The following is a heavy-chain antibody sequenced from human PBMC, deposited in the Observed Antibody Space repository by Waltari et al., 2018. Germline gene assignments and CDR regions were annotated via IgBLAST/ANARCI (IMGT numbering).Heavy chain of an antibody. D-gene: IGHD6-13*01. Sequence: QLQLQESGPGLVKPSETLSLTCTVSCGSISSSSYYWRWIRQPPGKGLEWIGSIYYSGSTYYNPSLKSRVTISVDTSKNQFSLKLSSVTAADTAVYYCASTGIAAAAGYWGQGTLVTVSS. V-gene: IGHV4-39*07. CDR3: ASTGIAAAAGY. CDR2: IYYSGST. CDR1: CGSISSSSYY. J-gene: IGHJ4*02.